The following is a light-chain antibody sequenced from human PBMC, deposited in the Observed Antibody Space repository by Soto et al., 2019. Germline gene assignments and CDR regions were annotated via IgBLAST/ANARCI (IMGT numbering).Light chain of an antibody. V-gene: IGKV3-20*01. Sequence: EIVLTQSPGTLSLSPGERATLSYRASQSVSSNSLAWYQQKPGQAPRLLIYGASTRATAIPDRFSGSGSGTDFTLTVSRLEPEDFAVYYCQQYGSSPLTFGGGTRVDIK. CDR1: QSVSSNS. J-gene: IGKJ4*01. CDR3: QQYGSSPLT. CDR2: GAS.